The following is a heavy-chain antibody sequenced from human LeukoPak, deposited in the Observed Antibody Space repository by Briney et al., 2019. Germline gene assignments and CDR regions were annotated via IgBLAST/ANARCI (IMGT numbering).Heavy chain of an antibody. CDR1: GGSFSGYY. CDR2: INHSGST. Sequence: SETLSLTCAVYGGSFSGYYWSWIRQPPGKGLEWIGEINHSGSTNYNPSLKSRVTISVDTSKNQFSLKLSSVTAADTAVYYCARARQRVGTSYYYYYGMDVWGQGTTVTVSS. D-gene: IGHD2-21*02. CDR3: ARARQRVGTSYYYYYGMDV. J-gene: IGHJ6*02. V-gene: IGHV4-34*01.